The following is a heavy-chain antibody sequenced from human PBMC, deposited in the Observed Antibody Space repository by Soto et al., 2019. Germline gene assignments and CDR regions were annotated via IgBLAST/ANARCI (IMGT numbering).Heavy chain of an antibody. J-gene: IGHJ4*02. CDR3: AKGVVREPAYFDY. CDR1: GFTFSAFA. Sequence: GGSLRLSGTVSGFTFSAFAMYWGRQAPGKGLEWVALISYDGTNEDYAESVRGRFTISRDNSKNTLYLDMNSLSAEDSAVYFCAKGVVREPAYFDYWGQGTLVTVSS. D-gene: IGHD3-10*01. CDR2: ISYDGTNE. V-gene: IGHV3-30*18.